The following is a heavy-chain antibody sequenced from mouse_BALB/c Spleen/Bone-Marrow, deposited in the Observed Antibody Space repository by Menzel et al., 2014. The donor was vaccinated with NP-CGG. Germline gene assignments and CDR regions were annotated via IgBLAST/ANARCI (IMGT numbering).Heavy chain of an antibody. CDR3: ATYDGCYGGFPY. V-gene: IGHV3-6*02. CDR1: GDSITSGYY. CDR2: ISYDGSK. Sequence: EVQLVESGPGLVKPSQSLPLTSSVTGDSITSGYYWNWIRQFPGNKLEWMGYISYDGSKNYNPSLKNRFSITRDTSKNQFFLKLNSVTTEDTATYYCATYDGCYGGFPYWGQGTLVTVSA. J-gene: IGHJ3*01. D-gene: IGHD2-3*01.